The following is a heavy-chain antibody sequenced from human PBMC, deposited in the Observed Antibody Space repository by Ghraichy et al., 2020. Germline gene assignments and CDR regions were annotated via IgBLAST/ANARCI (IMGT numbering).Heavy chain of an antibody. CDR1: GFTFDDYA. CDR2: ISWDGGST. Sequence: GESLNISCAASGFTFDDYAMHWVRQAPGKGLEWVSLISWDGGSTYYADSVKGRFTISRDNSKNSLYLQMNSLRAEDTALYYCAKDSSANAEYFQHWGQGTLVTVSS. J-gene: IGHJ1*01. V-gene: IGHV3-43D*03. CDR3: AKDSSANAEYFQH.